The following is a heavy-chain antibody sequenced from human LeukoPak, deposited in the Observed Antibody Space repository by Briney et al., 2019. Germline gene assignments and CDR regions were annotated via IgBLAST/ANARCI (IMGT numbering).Heavy chain of an antibody. CDR1: GFTFSDYY. V-gene: IGHV3-11*04. D-gene: IGHD2-2*01. CDR3: ARVKSCSSTSCYPVY. J-gene: IGHJ4*02. CDR2: ISSSGSTI. Sequence: GGSLRLSCAASGFTFSDYYMSWIRQAPGKGLEWVSYISSSGSTIYYADSVKGRFTISRDNAKNSLYLQMNSLRAEDTAVYYRARVKSCSSTSCYPVYWGQGTLVTVSS.